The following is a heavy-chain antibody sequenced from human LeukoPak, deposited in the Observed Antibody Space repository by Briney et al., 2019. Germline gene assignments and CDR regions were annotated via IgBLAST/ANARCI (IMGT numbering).Heavy chain of an antibody. J-gene: IGHJ3*02. D-gene: IGHD4-23*01. CDR3: ARDRSTVVSNAFDI. CDR2: TSVSNSYI. Sequence: GGSLRLSCAASGFTFSGYRVHWVRQAPGKGLEWVSSTSVSNSYIYYADSVRGRFTISRDNARNSLYLRMDSLRAEDTAVSYCARDRSTVVSNAFDIWGQGTMVTVSS. V-gene: IGHV3-21*01. CDR1: GFTFSGYR.